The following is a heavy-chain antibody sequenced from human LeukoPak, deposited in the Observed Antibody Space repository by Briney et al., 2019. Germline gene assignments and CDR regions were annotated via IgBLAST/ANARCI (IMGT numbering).Heavy chain of an antibody. CDR1: GGSFSGYY. D-gene: IGHD2-21*01. CDR2: IYYGGST. J-gene: IGHJ4*02. Sequence: SETLSLTCAVYGGSFSGYYWSWIRQPPGKGLEWIGYIYYGGSTNYNPSLKSRVTISVDTSKNQFSLKLSSVTAADTAVYYCARGVVIAPQTFDYWGQGTLVTVSS. V-gene: IGHV4-59*01. CDR3: ARGVVIAPQTFDY.